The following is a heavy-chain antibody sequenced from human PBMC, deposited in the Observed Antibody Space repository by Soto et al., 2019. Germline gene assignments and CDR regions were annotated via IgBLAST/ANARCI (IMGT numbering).Heavy chain of an antibody. J-gene: IGHJ5*02. D-gene: IGHD6-6*01. Sequence: SETLSLTCTVSGGSISSGDYYWSWIRQPPGKGLEWIGYIYYSGSTYYNPSLKSRVTISVDTSKNQFSLKLSSVTAADTAVYYCARVPEYRSSRWFDPWGQGTLVTVSS. CDR1: GGSISSGDYY. CDR3: ARVPEYRSSRWFDP. CDR2: IYYSGST. V-gene: IGHV4-30-4*01.